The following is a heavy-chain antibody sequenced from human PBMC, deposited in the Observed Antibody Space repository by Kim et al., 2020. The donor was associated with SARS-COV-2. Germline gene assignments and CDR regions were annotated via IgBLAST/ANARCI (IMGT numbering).Heavy chain of an antibody. V-gene: IGHV4-39*01. J-gene: IGHJ4*02. CDR3: ARHGGDLVDTAMVDY. CDR2: IYYSGST. D-gene: IGHD5-18*01. Sequence: SETLSLTCTVSGGSISSSSYYWGWIRQPPGKGLEWIGSIYYSGSTYYNPSLKSRVTISVDTSKNQFSLKLSSVTAADTAVYYCARHGGDLVDTAMVDYWGQGTLVTVSS. CDR1: GGSISSSSYY.